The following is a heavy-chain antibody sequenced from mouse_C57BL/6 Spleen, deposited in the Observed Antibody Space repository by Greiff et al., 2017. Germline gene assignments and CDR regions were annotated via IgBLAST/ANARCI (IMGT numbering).Heavy chain of an antibody. CDR3: ARSPDSSGYTWFAY. V-gene: IGHV1-58*01. J-gene: IGHJ3*01. CDR2: IYIGNGYT. CDR1: GYTFTSYG. Sequence: EVKLVESGAELVRPGSSVKMSCKTSGYTFTSYGINWVKQRPGQGLEWIGYIYIGNGYTEYNEKFQGNATLTSDTSSSTAYMQLSSLPAEDSAIYVCARSPDSSGYTWFAYWGQGTLVTVSA. D-gene: IGHD3-2*02.